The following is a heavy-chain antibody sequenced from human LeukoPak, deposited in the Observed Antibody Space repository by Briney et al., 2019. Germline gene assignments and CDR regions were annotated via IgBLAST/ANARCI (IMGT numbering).Heavy chain of an antibody. V-gene: IGHV3-74*01. J-gene: IGHJ3*02. CDR2: INDDGSAT. D-gene: IGHD3-10*01. CDR1: GFTFSNYW. CDR3: AKGVRITMVRGAFDI. Sequence: GGSLRLSCAASGFTFSNYWMHWVRQVPGKGLVWVSRINDDGSATFYADSVKGRFTISRDNAKNTLFLQMNSLRAEDTALYYCAKGVRITMVRGAFDIWGQGTMVTVCS.